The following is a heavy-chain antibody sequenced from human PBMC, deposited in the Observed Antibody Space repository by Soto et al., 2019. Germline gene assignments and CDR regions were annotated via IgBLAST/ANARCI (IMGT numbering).Heavy chain of an antibody. CDR2: MYHSGST. Sequence: SETLSLTCAVSGGSISSGGYSWSWIRQPPGKGLEWIGYMYHSGSTYYNPSLKSRVTISIDRSKNQFPLKLSSVTAADTAVYYCARVSYQTRYYYDSSGYPHWYFDLWGRGTLVTVSS. CDR1: GGSISSGGYS. D-gene: IGHD3-22*01. CDR3: ARVSYQTRYYYDSSGYPHWYFDL. V-gene: IGHV4-30-2*01. J-gene: IGHJ2*01.